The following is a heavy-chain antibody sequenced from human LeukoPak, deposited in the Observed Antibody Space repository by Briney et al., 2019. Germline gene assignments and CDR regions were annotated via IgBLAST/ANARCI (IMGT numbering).Heavy chain of an antibody. D-gene: IGHD3-10*01. J-gene: IGHJ4*02. CDR2: IYHSGST. CDR3: ASGITMVRGVRHYFDY. Sequence: PSETLSLTCTVSGYSISSGYYWGWIRQPPGKGLEWIGSIYHSGSTNYNPSLKSRVTISVDTSKNQFSLKLSSVTAADTAVYYCASGITMVRGVRHYFDYWGQGTLVTVSS. V-gene: IGHV4-38-2*02. CDR1: GYSISSGYY.